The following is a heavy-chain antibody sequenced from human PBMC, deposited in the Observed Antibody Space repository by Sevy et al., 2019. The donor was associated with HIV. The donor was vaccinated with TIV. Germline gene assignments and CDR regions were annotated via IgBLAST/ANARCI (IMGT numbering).Heavy chain of an antibody. CDR1: GFTFGDNW. CDR2: IKEDGSET. CDR3: AKGVDS. Sequence: EGSLRLSCTASGFTFGDNWMNWVHQAPGKGLEWVGNIKEDGSETYYVDSVKGRFTISRDNAKNSLYLQMNSLRAEDTDVYYCAKGVDSWGQGTLVTVSS. J-gene: IGHJ4*02. V-gene: IGHV3-7*01. D-gene: IGHD6-13*01.